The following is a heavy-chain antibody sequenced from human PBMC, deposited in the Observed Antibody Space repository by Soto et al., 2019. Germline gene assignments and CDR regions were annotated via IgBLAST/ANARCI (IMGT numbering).Heavy chain of an antibody. Sequence: QVQLQESGPGLVKPSETLSLTCSVSGGAVSSGSCYWSWLRQPPGKGLEWIGFKPYTGSPDDNPPLNRRVVMSIDRAKNQFSMNLSSVPAADSAVSFCARVGWGGVSWGQGPLVTVSS. V-gene: IGHV4-61*01. CDR3: ARVGWGGVS. CDR2: KPYTGSP. CDR1: GGAVSSGSCY. J-gene: IGHJ5*02. D-gene: IGHD3-16*01.